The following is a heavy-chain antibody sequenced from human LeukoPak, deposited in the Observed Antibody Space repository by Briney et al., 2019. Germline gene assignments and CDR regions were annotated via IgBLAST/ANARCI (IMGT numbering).Heavy chain of an antibody. CDR2: FYHSGGT. J-gene: IGHJ5*02. CDR1: GGSVSSYY. V-gene: IGHV4-59*02. CDR3: ARGYSSGWNGRVSFDP. D-gene: IGHD6-19*01. Sequence: SETLSLTCTVSGGSVSSYYWNWIRQPPGKGLEWIGYFYHSGGTHYNPSLKSGVTISVDTSKNQVSLNLKSVTAADTAVYCCARGYSSGWNGRVSFDPWGQGTLVTVSS.